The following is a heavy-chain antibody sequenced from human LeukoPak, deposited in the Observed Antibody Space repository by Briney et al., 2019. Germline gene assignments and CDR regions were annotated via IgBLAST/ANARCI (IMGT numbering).Heavy chain of an antibody. CDR3: ANYGDYQYFDY. Sequence: GGSLRLSCAASGFTFSSHWMHWVRQAPGKGLEWVAVISYDATNKYYADSVKGRFTISRDNSKNTLYLQMNSLKTDDTAVYYCANYGDYQYFDYWGQGTPVTVSS. V-gene: IGHV3-30*18. CDR1: GFTFSSHW. CDR2: ISYDATNK. D-gene: IGHD4-17*01. J-gene: IGHJ4*02.